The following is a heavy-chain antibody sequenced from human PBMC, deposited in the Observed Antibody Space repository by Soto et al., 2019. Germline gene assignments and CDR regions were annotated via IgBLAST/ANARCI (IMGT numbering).Heavy chain of an antibody. CDR2: IFPSDSDT. V-gene: IGHV5-51*01. D-gene: IGHD3-22*01. CDR1: GYRFTSYW. CDR3: ARKDKSGYFNWFDP. J-gene: IGHJ5*02. Sequence: GESLKISCRTSGYRFTSYWIAWVRQMPGKGLEWMGIIFPSDSDTRSSPSFQGQVTISADRSTSTVFLQWASLKASDTAVYFCARKDKSGYFNWFDPWGQGTLVTVSS.